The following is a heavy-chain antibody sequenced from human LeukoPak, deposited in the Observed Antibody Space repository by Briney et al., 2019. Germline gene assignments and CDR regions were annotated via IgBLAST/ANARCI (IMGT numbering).Heavy chain of an antibody. CDR3: ARHEDYDILTGYFPMKAFDI. Sequence: GEALKISFKTSGSRFTSFWIAWVRQRPGKGLEWMGIIYPGDSDTRYSTFFQGEVTISADKSISPANLQWSSLKASDTAMYYCARHEDYDILTGYFPMKAFDIWGQGTMVTVSS. CDR2: IYPGDSDT. V-gene: IGHV5-51*01. J-gene: IGHJ3*02. D-gene: IGHD3-9*01. CDR1: GSRFTSFW.